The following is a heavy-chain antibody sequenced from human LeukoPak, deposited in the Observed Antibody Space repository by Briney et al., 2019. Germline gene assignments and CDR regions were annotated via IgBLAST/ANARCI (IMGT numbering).Heavy chain of an antibody. J-gene: IGHJ4*02. CDR1: GFTFSSSW. CDR2: IKQDGSEK. Sequence: GGSLRLSCAASGFTFSSSWMSWVRQAPGKGLEWVANIKQDGSEKYYVDSVKGRFTISRDNAKNSLYLQMNSLRAEDTAVYYCARGSYDFWSGYLYYFDYWGQGTLVTVSS. D-gene: IGHD3-3*01. V-gene: IGHV3-7*01. CDR3: ARGSYDFWSGYLYYFDY.